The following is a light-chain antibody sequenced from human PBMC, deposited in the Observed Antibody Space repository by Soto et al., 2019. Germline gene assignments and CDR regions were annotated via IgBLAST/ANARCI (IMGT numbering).Light chain of an antibody. CDR1: QSISTN. Sequence: EIVMTQSPATLSVSPGKRATLSCRASQSISTNLAWYQQKPGQAPRLLISAASTRATGIPARFSGSGSGTEFTLTVSSLQSEDFAVYYCLQYHNWPPYTFGQGTKLETK. CDR2: AAS. J-gene: IGKJ2*01. V-gene: IGKV3-15*01. CDR3: LQYHNWPPYT.